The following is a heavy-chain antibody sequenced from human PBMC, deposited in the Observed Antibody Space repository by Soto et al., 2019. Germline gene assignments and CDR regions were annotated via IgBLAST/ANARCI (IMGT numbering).Heavy chain of an antibody. CDR3: SVVVIADTRNSLGY. CDR2: INSDGRST. CDR1: GLTLSKYW. J-gene: IGHJ4*02. V-gene: IGHV3-74*01. D-gene: IGHD2-15*01. Sequence: GGSLRLSCAASGLTLSKYWMHWVRQAPGKGLVWVSRINSDGRSTSYVDSVKGRFTISRDNAKNTLYLEMNSLRAEDTAVYYCSVVVIADTRNSLGYWGQGNQVTVSS.